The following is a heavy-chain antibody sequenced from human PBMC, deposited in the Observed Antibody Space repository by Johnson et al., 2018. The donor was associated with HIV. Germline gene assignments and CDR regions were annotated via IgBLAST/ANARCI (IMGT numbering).Heavy chain of an antibody. CDR1: GFTFSDYY. J-gene: IGHJ1*01. CDR2: IYSGGST. CDR3: ASEAGPDIVGDNVRGLLGLRWAM. V-gene: IGHV3-66*01. D-gene: IGHD1-26*01. Sequence: VQLVESGGGLVKPGGSLRLSCAASGFTFSDYYMSWIRQAPGKGLEWVSVIYSGGSTYYADSVKGRFTISRDNAKNSLYLQMNSLRAEDTAVYYCASEAGPDIVGDNVRGLLGLRWAMWG.